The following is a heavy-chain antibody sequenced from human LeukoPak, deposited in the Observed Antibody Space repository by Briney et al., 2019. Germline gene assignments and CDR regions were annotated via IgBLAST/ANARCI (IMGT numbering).Heavy chain of an antibody. CDR3: AREREHNMGHYYMDV. CDR1: GGSISSGGYY. J-gene: IGHJ6*03. D-gene: IGHD1/OR15-1a*01. Sequence: SETLSLTCTDSGGSISSGGYYWSWIRQPAGKGLEWIGRIYTSGSTNYNPSLKSRVTMSVDTSKNQFSLKLSSVTAADTAVYYCAREREHNMGHYYMDVWGKGTTVTVSS. V-gene: IGHV4-61*02. CDR2: IYTSGST.